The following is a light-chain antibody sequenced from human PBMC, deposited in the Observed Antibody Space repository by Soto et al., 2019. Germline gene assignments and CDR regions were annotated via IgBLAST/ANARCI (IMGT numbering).Light chain of an antibody. V-gene: IGKV3-15*01. Sequence: EIVMTQSPATLSVSPGERATLSCRASQSIRNNLAWYQQRPGQAPRLLIYGASTRATGIPARFSGSGSGTEFTLIISSLQSEDFAVYYCQQYTNWPPITFGQGTRLEIK. J-gene: IGKJ5*01. CDR3: QQYTNWPPIT. CDR2: GAS. CDR1: QSIRNN.